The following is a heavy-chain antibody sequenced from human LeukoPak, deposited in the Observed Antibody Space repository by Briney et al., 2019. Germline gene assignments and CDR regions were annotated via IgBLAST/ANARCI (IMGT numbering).Heavy chain of an antibody. J-gene: IGHJ4*02. CDR3: ARAYGGGTDY. CDR2: IDISGSYT. V-gene: IGHV3-11*06. CDR1: GFTFTDYY. D-gene: IGHD4-23*01. Sequence: GGSLRLSCAASGFTFTDYYMSWIRQAPGRGLEWVSYIDISGSYTNYADSVKGRFTISRDNAKNSLYLQMNSLRDEDTAVYYCARAYGGGTDYWGQGTLVTVSS.